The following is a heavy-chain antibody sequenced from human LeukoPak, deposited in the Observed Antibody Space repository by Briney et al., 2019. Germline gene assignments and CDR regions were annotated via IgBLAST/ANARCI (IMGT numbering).Heavy chain of an antibody. CDR1: GFSVSTKY. CDR2: LYSGSDT. CDR3: ARVGDHFHWYLDL. V-gene: IGHV3-53*01. Sequence: TGGSLRLSCAASGFSVSTKYMNWVRQAPGKGLEWVSILYSGSDTYYANSVKGRFTISRDSSKNILFLQMNDLRAEDTAVYYCARVGDHFHWYLDLWGRGTLVTVFS. J-gene: IGHJ2*01. D-gene: IGHD3-10*01.